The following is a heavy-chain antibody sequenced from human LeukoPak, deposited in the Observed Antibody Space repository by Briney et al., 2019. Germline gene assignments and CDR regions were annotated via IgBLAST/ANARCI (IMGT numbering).Heavy chain of an antibody. V-gene: IGHV3-7*01. D-gene: IGHD6-19*01. CDR2: IKQDGSEK. J-gene: IGHJ4*02. CDR1: GFTFSNYW. CDR3: GRYGASTNPSSGGYGIDY. Sequence: AGGSLRLSCAASGFTFSNYWMSWVRQAPGKGLEWVANIKQDGSEKYFVDSVKGRFTISRDNAKNSLYLQINSLRAEDTAVYYCGRYGASTNPSSGGYGIDYWGQGTLVTVSS.